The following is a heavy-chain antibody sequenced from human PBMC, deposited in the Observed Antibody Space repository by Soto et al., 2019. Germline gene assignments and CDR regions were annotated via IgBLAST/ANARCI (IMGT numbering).Heavy chain of an antibody. CDR2: ISYDGTDK. D-gene: IGHD6-19*01. J-gene: IGHJ5*02. Sequence: QVHLVESGGGVVQPGRSLTISCVGSGFAFSTYGMHWVRQAPAKGLEWVALISYDGTDKYYADSVKGRFSISRDNSKQTLSLQMYSLRPEDTAVYYCAKDFGAWSDSWGQGTLVNVSS. CDR3: AKDFGAWSDS. V-gene: IGHV3-30*18. CDR1: GFAFSTYG.